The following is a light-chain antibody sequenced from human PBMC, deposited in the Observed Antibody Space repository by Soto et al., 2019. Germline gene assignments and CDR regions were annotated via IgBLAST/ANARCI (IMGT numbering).Light chain of an antibody. CDR1: SSDIGPYNY. Sequence: SALTQPTPVSGSPGQSITISCIGTSSDIGPYNYVSWYQQHPDKAPKLILYEVTNRPSGASDRFSGSKSGNAAFLTISGLQAEDDADYYCSSYSNSATPYVVGTGTKVTV. CDR3: SSYSNSATPYV. J-gene: IGLJ1*01. V-gene: IGLV2-14*01. CDR2: EVT.